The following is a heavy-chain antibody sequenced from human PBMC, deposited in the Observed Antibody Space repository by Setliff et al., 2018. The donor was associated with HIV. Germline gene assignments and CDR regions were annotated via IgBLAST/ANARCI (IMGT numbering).Heavy chain of an antibody. Sequence: GGSLRLSCAASGFTFSSYAMSWVRQAPGKGLEWVSAISGSGGSTYYADSVKGRFTISRDNSKNTLYLQMNSLRAEDTAVYYCAKDSLVVVAATGLDAFDIWGQGTMVTVSS. V-gene: IGHV3-23*01. J-gene: IGHJ3*02. CDR1: GFTFSSYA. D-gene: IGHD2-15*01. CDR3: AKDSLVVVAATGLDAFDI. CDR2: ISGSGGST.